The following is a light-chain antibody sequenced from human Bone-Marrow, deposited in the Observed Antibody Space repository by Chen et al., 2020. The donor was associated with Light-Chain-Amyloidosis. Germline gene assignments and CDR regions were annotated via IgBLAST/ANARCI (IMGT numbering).Light chain of an antibody. CDR2: DDS. Sequence: SYVLTQPSSVSVAPGQTATIACGGNNIGSTSVHRYQQTPGQAPLLVVYDDSDRPSGIPERLSGSNAVNTATLTISRVEAGDEADYYCQVWDRSSDRPVFGGGTKLTVL. CDR3: QVWDRSSDRPV. J-gene: IGLJ3*02. V-gene: IGLV3-21*02. CDR1: NIGSTS.